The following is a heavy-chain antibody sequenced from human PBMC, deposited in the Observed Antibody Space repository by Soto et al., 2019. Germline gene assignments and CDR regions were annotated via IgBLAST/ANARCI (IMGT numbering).Heavy chain of an antibody. D-gene: IGHD6-19*01. CDR2: IWYDGSNK. J-gene: IGHJ4*02. CDR1: GFTFSSYG. V-gene: IGHV3-33*01. CDR3: ARDGWLGIAIYYFDY. Sequence: TGGSLRLSCAASGFTFSSYGMHWVRQAPGKGLEWVAVIWYDGSNKYYADSVKGRFTISRDNSKNTLYLQMNSLRAEDTAVYYCARDGWLGIAIYYFDYWGQGTLVTVSS.